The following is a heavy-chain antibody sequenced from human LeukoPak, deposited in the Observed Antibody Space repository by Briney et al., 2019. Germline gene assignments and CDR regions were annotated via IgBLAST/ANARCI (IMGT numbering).Heavy chain of an antibody. Sequence: GESLKISCKGSGYSFTSYWIGWVRQMPGKGLEWMGIIYPGDSDTRYSPSFQGQVTISADKSISTAYLQWSSLKASDTAMYYCAKYYYDSSGTMWEDYWGRGTLVTVSS. V-gene: IGHV5-51*01. CDR1: GYSFTSYW. CDR3: AKYYYDSSGTMWEDY. CDR2: IYPGDSDT. D-gene: IGHD3-22*01. J-gene: IGHJ4*02.